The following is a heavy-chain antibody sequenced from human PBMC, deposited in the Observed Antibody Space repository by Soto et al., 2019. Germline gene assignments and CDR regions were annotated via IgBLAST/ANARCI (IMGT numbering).Heavy chain of an antibody. D-gene: IGHD2-2*01. V-gene: IGHV5-51*01. CDR1: GYSFTSYW. J-gene: IGHJ5*02. CDR2: IYPGDSDT. Sequence: PGESLKISCKGSGYSFTSYWIGWVRQMPGKGLEWMGIIYPGDSDTRYSPSFQGQVTISADNSISTAYLQWSSLKASDTAMYYFVILSPHCSSTSCYESNWFDPWGQGTLVTVSS. CDR3: VILSPHCSSTSCYESNWFDP.